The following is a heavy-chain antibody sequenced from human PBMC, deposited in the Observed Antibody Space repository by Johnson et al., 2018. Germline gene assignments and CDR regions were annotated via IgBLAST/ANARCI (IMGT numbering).Heavy chain of an antibody. CDR3: ARGTGEVPAAGPYFYYGMDV. V-gene: IGHV3-11*01. J-gene: IGHJ6*02. CDR2: ISGSGSAI. D-gene: IGHD2-2*01. CDR1: GFSFSDYY. Sequence: QVQLVESGGGLVKPGGSLRLSCAASGFSFSDYYMNWIRQAPGKGLEWVSYISGSGSAIYYADSVKGRVPISRDYAKNSVYLQMNRLRAEDTAVYYCARGTGEVPAAGPYFYYGMDVWGQGTTVTVSS.